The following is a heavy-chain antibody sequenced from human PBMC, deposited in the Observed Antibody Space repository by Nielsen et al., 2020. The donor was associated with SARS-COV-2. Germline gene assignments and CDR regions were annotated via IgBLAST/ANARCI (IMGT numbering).Heavy chain of an antibody. CDR3: ARGLGYCSSTSCYADYYGMDV. Sequence: WIRQPPGKGLEWIGYIYYSGSTNYNPSLKSRVTISVDTSKNQFSLKLSSVTAADTAVYYCARGLGYCSSTSCYADYYGMDVWGQGTLVTVSS. CDR2: IYYSGST. J-gene: IGHJ6*02. V-gene: IGHV4-59*01. D-gene: IGHD2-2*01.